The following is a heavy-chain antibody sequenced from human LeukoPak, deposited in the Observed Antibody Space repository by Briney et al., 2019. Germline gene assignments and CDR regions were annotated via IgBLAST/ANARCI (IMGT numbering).Heavy chain of an antibody. CDR2: IIPILGIA. CDR1: GANFSSYA. Sequence: SVKVSCKASGANFSSYAISWVRHAPGQGLEWMGRIIPILGIANYAQKFQGRVTITADKSTSTAYMELSSLRSEDTAVYYCAREGPTMVRGVPNWFDPWGQGTLVTVSS. D-gene: IGHD3-10*01. J-gene: IGHJ5*02. V-gene: IGHV1-69*04. CDR3: AREGPTMVRGVPNWFDP.